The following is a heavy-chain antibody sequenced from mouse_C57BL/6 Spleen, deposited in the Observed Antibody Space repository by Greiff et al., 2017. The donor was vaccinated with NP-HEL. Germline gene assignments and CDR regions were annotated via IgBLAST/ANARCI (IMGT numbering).Heavy chain of an antibody. CDR3: ARGGSLYAMDY. V-gene: IGHV1-4*01. CDR2: INPSSGYT. Sequence: VKLMESGAELARPGASVKMSCKASGYTFTSYTMHWVKQRPGQGLEWIGYINPSSGYTKYNQKFKDKATLTADKSSSTAYMQLSSLTSEDSAVYYCARGGSLYAMDYWGQGTSVTVSS. CDR1: GYTFTSYT. D-gene: IGHD1-1*02. J-gene: IGHJ4*01.